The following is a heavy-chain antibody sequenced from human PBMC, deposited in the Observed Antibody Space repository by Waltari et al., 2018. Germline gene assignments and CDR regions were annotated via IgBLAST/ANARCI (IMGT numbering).Heavy chain of an antibody. CDR1: GFTFSSPW. CDR2: SRSNGTST. Sequence: EVQVVESGGGLVQPGGSLRLSCAASGFTFSSPWMHWVRQVPGKGRGWVSRSRSNGTSTNYADSVNGRFTISRDNAMNTLYLQMNSLRAEDTAVYYCAREYSSSRYFDYWGQGTLVTVSS. J-gene: IGHJ4*02. V-gene: IGHV3-74*01. CDR3: AREYSSSRYFDY. D-gene: IGHD3-22*01.